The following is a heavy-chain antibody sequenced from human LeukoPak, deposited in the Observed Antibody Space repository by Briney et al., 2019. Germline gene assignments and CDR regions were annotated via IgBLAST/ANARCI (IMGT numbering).Heavy chain of an antibody. CDR3: ARQNWGNVDY. CDR1: GGSISSSSYY. V-gene: IGHV4-39*07. J-gene: IGHJ4*02. D-gene: IGHD7-27*01. CDR2: IYYNGIT. Sequence: SETLSLTCTVSGGSISSSSYYWGWIRQPPGKGLEWIGTIYYNGITNYNPSLKSRVTMSVDTSKNQFSLKLSSVTAADTAVYYCARQNWGNVDYWGQGTLVTVSS.